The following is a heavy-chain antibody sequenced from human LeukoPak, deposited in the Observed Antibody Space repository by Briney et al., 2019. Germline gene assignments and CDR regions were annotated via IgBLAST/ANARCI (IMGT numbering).Heavy chain of an antibody. J-gene: IGHJ4*02. V-gene: IGHV3-49*04. CDR1: GFTFGDYG. CDR3: SNSYCGGDCYSGGYFDY. CDR2: IRSKAYGGTT. D-gene: IGHD2-21*02. Sequence: GGSLRLSCTGSGFTFGDYGMSWVRRAPGKGLEWVGFIRSKAYGGTTEYAASVKGRFTISRDDSKSIAYLQMNSLKTEDTAVYYCSNSYCGGDCYSGGYFDYWGQGTLVTVSS.